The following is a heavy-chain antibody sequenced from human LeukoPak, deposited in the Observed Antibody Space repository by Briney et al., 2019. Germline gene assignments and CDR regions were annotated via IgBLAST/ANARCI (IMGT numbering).Heavy chain of an antibody. D-gene: IGHD6-19*01. V-gene: IGHV3-7*04. J-gene: IGHJ4*02. Sequence: PGGSLRLSCAASGFTFSSYWMSWVRQAPGKGLEWVANIKEDGSEKYYVDSVKGRLTISRDTAKSSLYLQMNSLRAEDTAVYCCARLRAGDYFDYWGQGTLVTVSS. CDR2: IKEDGSEK. CDR3: ARLRAGDYFDY. CDR1: GFTFSSYW.